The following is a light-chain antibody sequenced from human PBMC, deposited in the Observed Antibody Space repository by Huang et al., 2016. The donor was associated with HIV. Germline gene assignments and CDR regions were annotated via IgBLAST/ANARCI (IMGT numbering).Light chain of an antibody. J-gene: IGKJ4*01. CDR2: DAS. CDR1: QSVDTY. V-gene: IGKV3-11*01. CDR3: QQRGTWPPT. Sequence: EIVLTQSPVTLSRSPGQRATLSCRASQSVDTYLAGYQPKPGQAPRLLMYDASNRATGIPARFSGSGSGTDFTLTISSLEPDDFVLYFCQQRGTWPPTFGGGTTMEIK.